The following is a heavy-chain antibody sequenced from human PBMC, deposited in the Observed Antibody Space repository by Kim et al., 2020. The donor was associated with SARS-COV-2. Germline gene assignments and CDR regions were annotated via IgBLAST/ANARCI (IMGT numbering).Heavy chain of an antibody. CDR2: ISSNGGST. J-gene: IGHJ4*02. CDR1: GFTFSSYA. Sequence: GGSLRLSCSASGFTFSSYAMHWVRQAPGKGLEYVSGISSNGGSTYYADSVRGRFTISRDNSKNTLYLQMSSLRAEDTAVYYCVKDRSRYCSGGSCYSGFDYWGQGTLVTVSS. CDR3: VKDRSRYCSGGSCYSGFDY. D-gene: IGHD2-15*01. V-gene: IGHV3-64D*09.